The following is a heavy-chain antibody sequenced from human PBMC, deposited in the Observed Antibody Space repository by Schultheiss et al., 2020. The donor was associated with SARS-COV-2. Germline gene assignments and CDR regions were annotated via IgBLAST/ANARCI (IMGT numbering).Heavy chain of an antibody. CDR2: INPNSGGT. CDR1: GGTFSSYA. V-gene: IGHV1-8*02. D-gene: IGHD2-2*01. J-gene: IGHJ6*02. Sequence: ASVKVSCKASGGTFSSYAISWVRQAPGQGLEWMGGINPNSGGTSYAQKFQGRVTMTRDTSTSTVYMELSSLRSEDTAAYYCARAEYCSSTSCYYPYYYYYGMDVWGQGTTVTVSS. CDR3: ARAEYCSSTSCYYPYYYYYGMDV.